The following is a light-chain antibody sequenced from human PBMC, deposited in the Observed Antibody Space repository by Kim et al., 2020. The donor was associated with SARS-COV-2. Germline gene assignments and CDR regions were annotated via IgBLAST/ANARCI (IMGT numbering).Light chain of an antibody. J-gene: IGLJ2*01. V-gene: IGLV1-44*01. CDR2: RDN. CDR1: NFNIGSNS. Sequence: QSVLTQPPSASGTPGQRVTISCSGANFNIGSNSVNWYQQLPGKAPKRLIHRDNQRPSGVPARFSGSKSGTSASLAISGLQAGDEADYHCAAWDDNLNGLVFGGGTQLTVL. CDR3: AAWDDNLNGLV.